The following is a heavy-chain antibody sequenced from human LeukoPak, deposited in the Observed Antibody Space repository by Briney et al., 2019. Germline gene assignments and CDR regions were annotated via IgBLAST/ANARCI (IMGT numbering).Heavy chain of an antibody. J-gene: IGHJ4*02. CDR1: GGSFSGLY. D-gene: IGHD2-2*01. CDR2: VNHSGST. V-gene: IGHV4-34*01. Sequence: TSETLSLTCAVYGGSFSGLYWSWLRQTPGKGLEWIGEVNHSGSTNYNPSLKSRVTISVDTSKNQFSLKLNSVTAADTAVYYCARKDCSSNSCYAPFDYWGQGTLVTVSS. CDR3: ARKDCSSNSCYAPFDY.